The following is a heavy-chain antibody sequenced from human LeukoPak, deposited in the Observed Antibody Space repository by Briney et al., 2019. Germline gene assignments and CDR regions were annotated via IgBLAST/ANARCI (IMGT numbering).Heavy chain of an antibody. CDR2: IXXIFGTA. D-gene: IGHD3-10*01. Sequence: ASGGTFISYAISWVRQAPGQGLEWMGGIXXIFGTANYAQKFQGRVTITADESTSTAYMELSSLRSEDTAVYYCARNDPYGSGSYDYYYYGMDVWGKGTTVTVSS. CDR1: GGTFISYA. V-gene: IGHV1-69*01. CDR3: ARNDPYGSGSYDYYYYGMDV. J-gene: IGHJ6*04.